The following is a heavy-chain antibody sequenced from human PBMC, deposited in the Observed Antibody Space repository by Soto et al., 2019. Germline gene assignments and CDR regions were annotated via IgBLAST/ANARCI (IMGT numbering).Heavy chain of an antibody. CDR1: GDSISRIKYY. Sequence: QLQLQESGPGLVKPSETLSLTCTVSGDSISRIKYYWGWIRQPPGKGLEWLGSIFYNGITYYNPSLKSRVTISPATTKKQFSLKVTSVTAADAAVYYCASDTVVDRFDYWGQGTLVTVSS. J-gene: IGHJ4*02. CDR3: ASDTVVDRFDY. D-gene: IGHD2-15*01. V-gene: IGHV4-39*01. CDR2: IFYNGIT.